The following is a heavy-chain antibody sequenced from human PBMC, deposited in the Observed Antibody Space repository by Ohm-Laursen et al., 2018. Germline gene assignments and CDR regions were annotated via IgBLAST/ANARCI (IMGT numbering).Heavy chain of an antibody. CDR2: ISYDGSNK. J-gene: IGHJ6*02. D-gene: IGHD3-10*01. Sequence: SLRLSCAASGFTFSDYYMSWIRQAPGKGLEWVAVISYDGSNKYYADSVKGRFTISRDNSKNTLYLQMNSLRAEDTAVYYCARDMSFGDPEGGYYGMDVWGQGTTVTVSS. CDR1: GFTFSDYY. V-gene: IGHV3-30*03. CDR3: ARDMSFGDPEGGYYGMDV.